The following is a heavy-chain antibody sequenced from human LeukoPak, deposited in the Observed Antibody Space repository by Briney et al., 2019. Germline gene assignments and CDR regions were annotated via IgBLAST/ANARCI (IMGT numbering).Heavy chain of an antibody. Sequence: GGSLRLSCSASGFTFSSSVMHWVRQAPGKGLEYVSAITTDGGSTDYSDSVKGRFTISRDNSRNTLYLQMGSLTPEDTAVYYCVKKSTGTYDYWGQGTLVTVSS. D-gene: IGHD1-26*01. CDR2: ITTDGGST. CDR1: GFTFSSSV. CDR3: VKKSTGTYDY. J-gene: IGHJ4*02. V-gene: IGHV3-64D*06.